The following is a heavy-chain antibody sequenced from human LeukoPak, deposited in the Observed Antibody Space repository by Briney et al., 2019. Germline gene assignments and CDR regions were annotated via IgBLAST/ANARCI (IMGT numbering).Heavy chain of an antibody. J-gene: IGHJ5*02. CDR1: GGSISSYY. CDR3: CGSEGYGSPTNWFDP. CDR2: IYTSGST. D-gene: IGHD6-13*01. Sequence: PSETLSLTCTVSGGSISSYYWSWIRQPAGKGLEWIGRIYTSGSTNYNPSLKSRVTMSVDTSKNQFSLKLSSVTAADTAVYYCCGSEGYGSPTNWFDPWGQGTLVTVSS. V-gene: IGHV4-4*07.